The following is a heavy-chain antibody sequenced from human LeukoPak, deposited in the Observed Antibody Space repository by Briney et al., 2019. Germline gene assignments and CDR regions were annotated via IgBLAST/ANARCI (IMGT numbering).Heavy chain of an antibody. J-gene: IGHJ4*02. CDR3: ARGVEAILTYGTIDY. CDR1: GFTFSSYA. D-gene: IGHD3-3*01. Sequence: GGSLRLSGAASGFTFSSYAMHWVRQAPGKGLEWVAVISYDGSNKSYADSVKGRFTISRDNSKNTLYLQMNSLRAEDTAVYYCARGVEAILTYGTIDYWGQGTLVTVSS. CDR2: ISYDGSNK. V-gene: IGHV3-30*04.